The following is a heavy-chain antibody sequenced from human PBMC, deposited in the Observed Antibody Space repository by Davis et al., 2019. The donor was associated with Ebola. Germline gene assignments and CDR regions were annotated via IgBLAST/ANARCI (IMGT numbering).Heavy chain of an antibody. J-gene: IGHJ5*02. V-gene: IGHV5-51*01. CDR2: IYPSDSDT. CDR1: GYTFATYW. D-gene: IGHD2-2*01. Sequence: GESLKISCKGSGYTFATYWIGWGRQKPGKGLEWMGIIYPSDSDTRYSPSFQGQVTISADKSLTTTYLQWTSLKASDSAMYYCARSYCSRTTCYAGPWGQGTLVTVSS. CDR3: ARSYCSRTTCYAGP.